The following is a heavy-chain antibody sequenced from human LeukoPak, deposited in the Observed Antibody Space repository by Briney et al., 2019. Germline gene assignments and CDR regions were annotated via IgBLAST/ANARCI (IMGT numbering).Heavy chain of an antibody. Sequence: GGSLRLSCAASGFTFSSYSMNWVRQAPGKGLEWVSSISSSSSYIYYADSVKGRFTISRDNAKNSLYLQMNSLRAEDTAVYYCARVRAYRGKRWFDPWGQGTLVTVSS. J-gene: IGHJ5*02. CDR1: GFTFSSYS. V-gene: IGHV3-21*01. CDR2: ISSSSSYI. D-gene: IGHD3-16*02. CDR3: ARVRAYRGKRWFDP.